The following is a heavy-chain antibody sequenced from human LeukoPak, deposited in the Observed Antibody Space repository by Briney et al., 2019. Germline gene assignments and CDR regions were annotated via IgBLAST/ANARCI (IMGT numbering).Heavy chain of an antibody. CDR1: GFTVSSNY. CDR3: AKDRGDGRYYYGMDV. CDR2: IYSGGST. J-gene: IGHJ6*02. D-gene: IGHD2-21*01. V-gene: IGHV3-53*01. Sequence: GGSLRLSCAASGFTVSSNYMSWVRQAPGKGLEWVSVIYSGGSTYYADSVKGRFTISRDNSKNTLYLQMNSLRAEDTAVYYCAKDRGDGRYYYGMDVWGQGTTVTVSS.